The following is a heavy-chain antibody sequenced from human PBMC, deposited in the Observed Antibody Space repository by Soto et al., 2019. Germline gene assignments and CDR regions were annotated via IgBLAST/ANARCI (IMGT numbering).Heavy chain of an antibody. Sequence: SETLSLTCTVSGGSISSSSYYWGWIRQPPGKGLEWIGSIYYSGSTYYNPSLKSRVTISVDTSKNQFSLKLSSVTAADTAVYYCARGGDPGGAFDIWGQGTMVTVSS. D-gene: IGHD2-21*01. J-gene: IGHJ3*02. CDR3: ARGGDPGGAFDI. CDR1: GGSISSSSYY. V-gene: IGHV4-39*01. CDR2: IYYSGST.